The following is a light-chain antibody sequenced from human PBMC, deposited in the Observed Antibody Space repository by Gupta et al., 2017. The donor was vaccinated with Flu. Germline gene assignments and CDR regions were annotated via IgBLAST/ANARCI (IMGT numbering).Light chain of an antibody. CDR3: SSYAGSNNPYV. Sequence: ASGSPGQSVTISCTGTSSDVGGYNYVSWYQQHPGKAPTLMIYEVSKRPSGVPDRFSGSKSGNTASLTVSGLQAEDEADYYCSSYAGSNNPYVFGTGTKVTVL. CDR1: SSDVGGYNY. V-gene: IGLV2-8*01. CDR2: EVS. J-gene: IGLJ1*01.